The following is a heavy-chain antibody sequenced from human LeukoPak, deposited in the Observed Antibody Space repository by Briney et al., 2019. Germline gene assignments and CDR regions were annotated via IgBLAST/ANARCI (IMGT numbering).Heavy chain of an antibody. CDR2: IYYSGST. CDR3: ARGGGLFYFDS. D-gene: IGHD3-10*01. Sequence: PSETLSLTCTVSDDSIRSYYWSWIRQPPGEGLEWIGYIYYSGSTYYSPSLKSRITISLDTSKNQFSLKFNSVTAADTAVYYCARGGGLFYFDSWGQGTPVTVSS. CDR1: DDSIRSYY. V-gene: IGHV4-59*01. J-gene: IGHJ4*02.